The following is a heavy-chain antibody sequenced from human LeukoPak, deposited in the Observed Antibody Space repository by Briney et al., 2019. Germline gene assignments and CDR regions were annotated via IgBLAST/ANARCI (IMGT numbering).Heavy chain of an antibody. CDR3: ARGLYSRGCSSTSCHPSRKAYGYGMDV. Sequence: GASVKVSCKASGGTFSSYAISWVRQAPGQGLEWMGRIIPILGIANYAQKFQGRVTITADKSTSTAYMELSSLRSEDTAVYYCARGLYSRGCSSTSCHPSRKAYGYGMDVWGQGTTVTVSS. CDR1: GGTFSSYA. CDR2: IIPILGIA. V-gene: IGHV1-69*04. D-gene: IGHD2-2*01. J-gene: IGHJ6*02.